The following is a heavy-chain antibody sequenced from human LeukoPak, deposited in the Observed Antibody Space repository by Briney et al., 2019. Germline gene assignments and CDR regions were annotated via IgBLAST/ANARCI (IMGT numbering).Heavy chain of an antibody. V-gene: IGHV3-53*01. D-gene: IGHD3-22*01. CDR1: GFTVSSNY. Sequence: GGSLRLSCAASGFTVSSNYMSWVRQAPGKGLEWVSVIYSGGSTYYADSVKGRFTISRDNSKNTLYLQMNSLRAEDTAVYYCAKDVGGITMIVVGYFDYWGQGTLVTVSS. CDR2: IYSGGST. J-gene: IGHJ4*02. CDR3: AKDVGGITMIVVGYFDY.